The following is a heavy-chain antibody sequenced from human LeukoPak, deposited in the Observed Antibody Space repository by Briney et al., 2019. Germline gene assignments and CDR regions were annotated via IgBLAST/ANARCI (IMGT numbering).Heavy chain of an antibody. Sequence: SQTLSLTCAISGDSVSSNSVAWDWIRQSPSRGLEWLGRTYYRSKWYNDYAVSVKSRITINPDTSKNQFSLQLNSVTPEDTAVYYCARDIGYSSSWPTYYFDYWGQGTLVTVSS. J-gene: IGHJ4*02. D-gene: IGHD6-13*01. V-gene: IGHV6-1*01. CDR2: TYYRSKWYN. CDR1: GDSVSSNSVA. CDR3: ARDIGYSSSWPTYYFDY.